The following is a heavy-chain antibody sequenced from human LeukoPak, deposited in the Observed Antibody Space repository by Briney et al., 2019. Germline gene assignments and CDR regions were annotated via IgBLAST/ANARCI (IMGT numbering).Heavy chain of an antibody. CDR3: ARVLRYCSSTSCYCWFDP. V-gene: IGHV1-18*01. CDR2: ISAYNGNT. CDR1: GYTFTSYG. D-gene: IGHD2-2*01. J-gene: IGHJ5*02. Sequence: ASVKVSCKASGYTFTSYGISWVRQAPGQGLEWMGWISAYNGNTNYAQKLQGRVTMTTDTSTSTAYMVLRSLRSDDTAVYYCARVLRYCSSTSCYCWFDPWGQGTLVTVSS.